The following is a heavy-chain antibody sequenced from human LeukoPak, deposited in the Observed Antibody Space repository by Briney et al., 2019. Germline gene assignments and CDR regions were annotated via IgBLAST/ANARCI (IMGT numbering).Heavy chain of an antibody. CDR1: GDSVSSNSAA. Sequence: SQTLSLTCAISGDSVSSNSAAWNRIRQSPSRGLEWLGRTYYRSKWYNDYAVSVKSRITINPDTSKNQFSLQLNSVTPEDTAVYYCARGGNSSGWYFDWFDPWGQGTLVTVSS. CDR3: ARGGNSSGWYFDWFDP. CDR2: TYYRSKWYN. V-gene: IGHV6-1*01. D-gene: IGHD6-19*01. J-gene: IGHJ5*02.